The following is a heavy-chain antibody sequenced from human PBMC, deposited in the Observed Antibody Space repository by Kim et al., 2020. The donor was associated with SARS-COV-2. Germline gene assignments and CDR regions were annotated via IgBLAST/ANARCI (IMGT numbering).Heavy chain of an antibody. CDR3: AKTGSGWYFDY. V-gene: IGHV3-30*18. CDR1: GFTFSSRA. Sequence: GGSLRLSCAASGFTFSSRAMTWVRQAPGKGLEWVAIITYDGSKKFYADSAKGRFTISRDNSKNTLYLQMNSLRGEDTAVYYCAKTGSGWYFDYLGQGTL. D-gene: IGHD6-19*01. CDR2: ITYDGSKK. J-gene: IGHJ4*02.